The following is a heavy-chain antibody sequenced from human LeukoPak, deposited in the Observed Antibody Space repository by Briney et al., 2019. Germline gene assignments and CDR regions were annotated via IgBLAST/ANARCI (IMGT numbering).Heavy chain of an antibody. CDR2: IHYSGST. V-gene: IGHV4-39*07. J-gene: IGHJ4*02. D-gene: IGHD6-13*01. CDR1: GGSISSSSYY. CDR3: ARGYSSSWYGDY. Sequence: SETLSLTCTVSGGSISSSSYYWGWIRQPPGKGLEWIGSIHYSGSTYYNPSLKSRVTISVDTSKNQFSLKLSSVTAADTAVYYCARGYSSSWYGDYWGQGTLVTVSS.